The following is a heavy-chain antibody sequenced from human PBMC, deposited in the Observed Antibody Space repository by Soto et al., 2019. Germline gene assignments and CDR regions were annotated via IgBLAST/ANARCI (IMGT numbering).Heavy chain of an antibody. J-gene: IGHJ6*04. CDR3: AKEGYCTSTSCPGRMDV. CDR1: GFTLISYA. V-gene: IGHV3-23*01. CDR2: VSGSGGST. Sequence: PGGSLRLSCAASGFTLISYATSWVRQAPGKGLEWVSAVSGSGGSTYYADSVKGRFTISRDNSKNTLYLQMNSLGVEDTAVYYCAKEGYCTSTSCPGRMDVWGTGTTVTVSS. D-gene: IGHD2-2*01.